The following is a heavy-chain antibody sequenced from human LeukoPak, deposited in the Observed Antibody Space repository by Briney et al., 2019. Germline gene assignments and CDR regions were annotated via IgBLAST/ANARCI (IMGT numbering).Heavy chain of an antibody. CDR1: GGTFSSYA. CDR3: ARVGGIMTTVSPFDY. D-gene: IGHD4-17*01. V-gene: IGHV1-69*05. Sequence: SVKVSCKASGGTFSSYAISWVRQAPGQGLELMGGIIPIFGTANYAQKFQGRVTITTDESTSTAYMELSSLRSEDTAVYYCARVGGIMTTVSPFDYWGQGTLVTVSS. J-gene: IGHJ4*02. CDR2: IIPIFGTA.